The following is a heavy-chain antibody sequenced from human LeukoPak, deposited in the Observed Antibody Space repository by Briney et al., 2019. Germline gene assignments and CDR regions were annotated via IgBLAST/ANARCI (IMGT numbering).Heavy chain of an antibody. J-gene: IGHJ4*02. V-gene: IGHV3-53*01. CDR3: AKWRRGGWSLDY. D-gene: IGHD6-19*01. Sequence: SGGSLRLSCAASGFTVSSNYMTWVRQAPGKGLEWVSVIYSGGGTYYADSVKGRFTISRDNFKNTLYLQMYSLRAEDTAVYYCAKWRRGGWSLDYWGQGTLVTVSS. CDR2: IYSGGGT. CDR1: GFTVSSNY.